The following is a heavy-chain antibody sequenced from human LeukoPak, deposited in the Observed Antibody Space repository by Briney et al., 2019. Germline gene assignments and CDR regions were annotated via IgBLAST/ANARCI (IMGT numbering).Heavy chain of an antibody. CDR2: ITSSGATT. Sequence: GGSLRLSCAASGFTVSTYAMTWVRQAPGKGLEWVSSITSSGATTYYADSVKGRLTISRDISKNTLCLQMNSLRAEDTAVYYCAKEQRWLQAELDYWGQGTLVTVSS. CDR1: GFTVSTYA. D-gene: IGHD5-24*01. J-gene: IGHJ4*02. CDR3: AKEQRWLQAELDY. V-gene: IGHV3-23*01.